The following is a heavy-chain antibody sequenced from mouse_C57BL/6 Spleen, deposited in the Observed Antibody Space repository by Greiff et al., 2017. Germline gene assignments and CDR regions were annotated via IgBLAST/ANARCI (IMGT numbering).Heavy chain of an antibody. Sequence: QVQLQQSGAELVKPGASVKLSCKASGYTFTSYWMQWVKQRPGQGLEWIGEIDPSDSYTNYNQKFKGKATLTVDTSSSTAYMQLSSLTSEDSAVYYCAGFITTVVADYWGQGTTLTVSS. CDR2: IDPSDSYT. CDR1: GYTFTSYW. CDR3: AGFITTVVADY. V-gene: IGHV1-50*01. J-gene: IGHJ2*01. D-gene: IGHD1-1*01.